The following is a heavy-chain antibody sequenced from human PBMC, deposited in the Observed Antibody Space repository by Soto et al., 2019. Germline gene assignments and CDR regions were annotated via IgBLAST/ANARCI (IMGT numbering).Heavy chain of an antibody. CDR1: GYTFTSYG. CDR3: ARFVVVVFDYYGMDV. J-gene: IGHJ6*02. D-gene: IGHD2-15*01. CDR2: ISAYNGNT. V-gene: IGHV1-18*01. Sequence: GASVKVSCKASGYTFTSYGISWVRQAPGQGLEWMGWISAYNGNTNYAQKLQGRVTMTTDTSTSTAYMELRSLRSDDTAVYYCARFVVVVFDYYGMDVWGQGTTVTGSS.